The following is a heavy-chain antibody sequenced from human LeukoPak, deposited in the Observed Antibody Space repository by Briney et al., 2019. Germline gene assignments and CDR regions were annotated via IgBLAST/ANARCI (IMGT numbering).Heavy chain of an antibody. D-gene: IGHD6-13*01. Sequence: GGSLRLSCVASGFTFRSYSMIWVRQAPGKGLEWVSSMSSSSTYTYHADSVKGRFTISRDNAKNSLYLQMNNLRVEDTAVYYCAREGGQQLGLYCFDYWGQGTLVTVSS. CDR2: MSSSSTYT. CDR3: AREGGQQLGLYCFDY. J-gene: IGHJ4*02. V-gene: IGHV3-21*01. CDR1: GFTFRSYS.